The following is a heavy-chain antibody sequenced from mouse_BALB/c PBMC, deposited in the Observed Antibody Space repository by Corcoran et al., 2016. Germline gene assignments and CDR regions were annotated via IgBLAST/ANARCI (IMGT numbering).Heavy chain of an antibody. CDR1: GYTFTSYG. CDR2: INPYNDGT. CDR3: VILYPGIAMDY. J-gene: IGHJ4*01. V-gene: IGHV1S136*01. Sequence: EVQLQQSGPELVKPGASVKMSCKASGYTFTSYGMHWVKQKPGQGLEWIGYINPYNDGTKYNEKFKGKATLTSDKSSNTAYMELSRLTSEDSAVYYCVILYPGIAMDYWGQGTSVTVSS.